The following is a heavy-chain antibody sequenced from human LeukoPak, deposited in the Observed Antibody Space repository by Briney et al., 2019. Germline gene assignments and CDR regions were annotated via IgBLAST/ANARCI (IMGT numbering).Heavy chain of an antibody. J-gene: IGHJ1*01. CDR2: VIPILAIT. D-gene: IGHD4-23*01. CDR1: GGTFSSYA. V-gene: IGHV1-69*04. CDR3: ARHYGGNSVTAGFQY. Sequence: SVKVSCKASGGTFSSYAISWVRQASGHGLEWIGRVIPILAITHYAQRFEGRVTITADQSATTAYMELSSLTSEDTALYFCARHYGGNSVTAGFQYWGQGTLVTVSS.